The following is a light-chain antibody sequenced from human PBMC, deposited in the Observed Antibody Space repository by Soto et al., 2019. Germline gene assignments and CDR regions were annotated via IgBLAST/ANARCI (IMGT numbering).Light chain of an antibody. CDR2: EVS. V-gene: IGLV2-14*01. CDR1: RTDVGGYNF. Sequence: QSALTQPASVSGSPGRSITISCTGTRTDVGGYNFVSWYQQHPGKAPKLIIYEVSNRPSGVSNRFSGSKSDNTASLTISGLQAEDEADYYCCSYVSSKTYVFGTGTKLTVL. J-gene: IGLJ1*01. CDR3: CSYVSSKTYV.